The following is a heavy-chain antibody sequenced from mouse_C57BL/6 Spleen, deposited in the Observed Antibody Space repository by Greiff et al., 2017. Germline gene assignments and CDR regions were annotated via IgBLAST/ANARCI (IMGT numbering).Heavy chain of an antibody. J-gene: IGHJ1*03. Sequence: DVHLVESEGGLVQPGSSMKLSCTASGFTFSDYYMAWVRQVPEKGLEWVANINYDGSSTYYLDSLKSRFIISRDNAKNILYLQMSSLKSEDTATYYCARREVLGYFDVWGTGTTVTVSS. V-gene: IGHV5-16*01. CDR2: INYDGSST. D-gene: IGHD2-14*01. CDR1: GFTFSDYY. CDR3: ARREVLGYFDV.